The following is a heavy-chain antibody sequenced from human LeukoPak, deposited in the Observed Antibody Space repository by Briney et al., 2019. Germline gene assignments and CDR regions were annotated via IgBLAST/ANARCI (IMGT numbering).Heavy chain of an antibody. J-gene: IGHJ4*02. CDR1: RYTLTRYH. CDR2: INPNSGWT. V-gene: IGHV1-2*02. D-gene: IGHD3-10*01. CDR3: ARERPTRWFDSKTFDY. Sequence: ASVKVSCKASRYTLTRYHMHWVRPAAGQGLEWMGWINPNSGWTNYVQKFHARVTKTWDTSIRTAYMELSRLRSDDTAVYYCARERPTRWFDSKTFDYWGQGTLVTVSS.